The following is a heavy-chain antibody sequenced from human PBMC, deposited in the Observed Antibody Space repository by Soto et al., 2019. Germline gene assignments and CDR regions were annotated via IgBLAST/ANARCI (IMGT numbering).Heavy chain of an antibody. CDR1: GFTFDDYA. CDR2: ISWNSGSI. CDR3: AKYGGGDYRLGTYFDS. J-gene: IGHJ4*02. V-gene: IGHV3-9*01. D-gene: IGHD2-21*02. Sequence: VQLVESGGDLVQPGRSLRLSCATSGFTFDDYAMHWVRQAPGKGLEWVSGISWNSGSIHYADSVRGRFTISRDNAKNSLYLQMNSLRPEDTAFYYCAKYGGGDYRLGTYFDSWGQGTLVTVSS.